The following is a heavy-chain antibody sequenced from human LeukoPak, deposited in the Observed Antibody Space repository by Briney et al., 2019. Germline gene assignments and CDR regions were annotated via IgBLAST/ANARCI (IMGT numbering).Heavy chain of an antibody. Sequence: GGSLRLSCGASGFTFSSYGMSWVRQAPGKGLEWVSAISGSGGSTYYADSVKGRFTISRDNSKNTLYLQMNSLRAEDTAVYYCAKPPHYYDSSGYYYGPYYFDYWGQGTLVTVSS. CDR2: ISGSGGST. CDR3: AKPPHYYDSSGYYYGPYYFDY. D-gene: IGHD3-22*01. CDR1: GFTFSSYG. V-gene: IGHV3-23*01. J-gene: IGHJ4*02.